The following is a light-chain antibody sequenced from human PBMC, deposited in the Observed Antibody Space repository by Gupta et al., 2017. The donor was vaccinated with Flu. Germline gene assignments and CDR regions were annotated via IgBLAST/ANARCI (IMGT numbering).Light chain of an antibody. Sequence: EIVMTQSPATLSVSPGERPTLFCTDSESVSSELDWYQQKPGQAPRLLIYGASTRANGIPARFSGSGSGTEFTLTSSSLQCEDFVVYYLQHDSNWATFGQGTKLEIK. CDR3: QHDSNWAT. J-gene: IGKJ2*01. CDR2: GAS. CDR1: ESVSSE. V-gene: IGKV3-15*01.